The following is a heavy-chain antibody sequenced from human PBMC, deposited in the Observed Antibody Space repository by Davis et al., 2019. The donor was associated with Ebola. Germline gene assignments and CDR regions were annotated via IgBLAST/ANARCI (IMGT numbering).Heavy chain of an antibody. V-gene: IGHV1-69*04. CDR2: IIPILGIA. CDR1: GGTFSSYA. Sequence: SVKVSCKASGGTFSSYAISWVRQAPGQGLEWMGRIIPILGIANSAQKFQGRVTITADKSTSTAYMELSSLRSEDTAVYYCARDDGSSWYGPAYYYYYGMDVWGQGTTVTVSS. CDR3: ARDDGSSWYGPAYYYYYGMDV. D-gene: IGHD6-13*01. J-gene: IGHJ6*02.